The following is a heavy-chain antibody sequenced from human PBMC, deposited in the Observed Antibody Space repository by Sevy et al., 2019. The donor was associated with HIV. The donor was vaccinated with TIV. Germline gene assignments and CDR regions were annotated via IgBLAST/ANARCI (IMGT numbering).Heavy chain of an antibody. J-gene: IGHJ6*02. CDR2: MYSGGGT. CDR3: ARDWGVGNYRAMDV. CDR1: GFNVNDIY. D-gene: IGHD3-16*01. V-gene: IGHV3-53*01. Sequence: GGSPRLSCAASGFNVNDIYINWVRQAPGKGLEWVSVMYSGGGTYYADSVKGRFTISRDDSKNTLYLQMSSLRVEDAAVYYCARDWGVGNYRAMDVWGPGTTVTVSS.